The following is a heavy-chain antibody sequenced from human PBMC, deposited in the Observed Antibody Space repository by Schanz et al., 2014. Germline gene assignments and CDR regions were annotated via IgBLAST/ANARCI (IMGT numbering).Heavy chain of an antibody. J-gene: IGHJ4*02. V-gene: IGHV3-53*01. CDR1: GFTVNTHY. CDR3: AKVGLYYYGSGFDY. CDR2: MYINSGST. Sequence: EVQLVESGGGLIQPGGSLRLSCAVSGFTVNTHYMSWVRQAPGKGLEWISSMYINSGSTQYADSVKGRFIISRDSSKNTLYLQMNSLRAEDTAVYYCAKVGLYYYGSGFDYWGQGTLVTVSS. D-gene: IGHD3-10*01.